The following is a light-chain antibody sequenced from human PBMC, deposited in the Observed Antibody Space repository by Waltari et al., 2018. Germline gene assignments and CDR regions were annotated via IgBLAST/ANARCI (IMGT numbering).Light chain of an antibody. J-gene: IGKJ2*01. V-gene: IGKV3-20*01. CDR1: QSVSSS. Sequence: EIVLTQSPDTLSLSPGERATVSCRASQSVSSSLAGYQQKPGQAPRRLCYGASNRATGIPDRFSGSGSGTDFTLTISRLEPEDFVVYYCLQYLSSPHTFGQGTKLEIK. CDR2: GAS. CDR3: LQYLSSPHT.